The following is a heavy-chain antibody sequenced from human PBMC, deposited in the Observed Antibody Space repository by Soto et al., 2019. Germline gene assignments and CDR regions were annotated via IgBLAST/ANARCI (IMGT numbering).Heavy chain of an antibody. CDR2: ISTYNGNT. CDR1: GYTFTSNG. V-gene: IGHV1-18*01. D-gene: IGHD4-17*01. J-gene: IGHJ4*02. Sequence: QVQLVQSGAEVKKPGTSVKVSCKASGYTFTSNGISWVRQAPGQGLEWMGWISTYNGNTNYAQKLQGRVTTTRNTTTSIADMELRALRSDDTAVYYCARDGYGDYGYWGQGSLVTVSS. CDR3: ARDGYGDYGY.